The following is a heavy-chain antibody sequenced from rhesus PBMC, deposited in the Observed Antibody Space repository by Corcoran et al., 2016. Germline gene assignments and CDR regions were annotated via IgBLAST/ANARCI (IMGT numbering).Heavy chain of an antibody. CDR1: GYSISSNY. J-gene: IGHJ4*01. V-gene: IGHV4S14*01. CDR2: IDGRRCTN. Sequence: QVQLQESGPGLVKPSETLSLTCAVSGYSISSNYWNWIRQAPGKGLEWIGRIDGRRCTNHLQPSRNSRVTLSVATSKNQFSLKLSSVTAADTAVYYCARAGSGWSFFDYWGQGVLVTVSS. D-gene: IGHD6S26*01. CDR3: ARAGSGWSFFDY.